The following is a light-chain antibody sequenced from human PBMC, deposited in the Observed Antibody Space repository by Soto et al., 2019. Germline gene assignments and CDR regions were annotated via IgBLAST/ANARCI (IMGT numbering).Light chain of an antibody. V-gene: IGLV2-8*01. J-gene: IGLJ3*02. CDR2: EVS. CDR3: SSYAGSHTYEV. Sequence: QSALTQPPSASGSPGQSVTISCTGTSSDVGGYNYVSWYQHHPGKAPKLMIYEVSKRPSGVPDRFSGSKSGNTASLTISGLQSEDEADYHCSSYAGSHTYEVFGGGTKVTVL. CDR1: SSDVGGYNY.